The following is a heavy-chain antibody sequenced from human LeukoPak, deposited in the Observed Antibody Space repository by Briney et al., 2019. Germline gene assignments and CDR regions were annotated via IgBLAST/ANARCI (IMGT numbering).Heavy chain of an antibody. V-gene: IGHV4-34*01. J-gene: IGHJ4*02. CDR2: VDYGGST. CDR3: ARRGRYSGTPGDY. Sequence: SETLSLTRAVYIGSFDGYYWNWIRQPPGKGLEWIGEVDYGGSTNYNPSLRSRVTISINTSKNQFSLNLSSVTAADTAIYYCARRGRYSGTPGDYWGQGTLVTVSS. D-gene: IGHD1-26*01. CDR1: IGSFDGYY.